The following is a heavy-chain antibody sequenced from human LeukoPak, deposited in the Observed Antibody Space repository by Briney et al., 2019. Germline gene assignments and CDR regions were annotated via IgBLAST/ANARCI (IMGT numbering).Heavy chain of an antibody. CDR3: ARQLGSGYDLYYYGMDV. CDR2: IDPSDSYT. Sequence: GESLQISCKGSGYSFTSYWISWVRQMPGKGLEWMGRIDPSDSYTNYSPSFQGHVTISADKSVSTAYLQWSSLKASDTAMYYCARQLGSGYDLYYYGMDVWGQGTTVTVSS. D-gene: IGHD5-12*01. V-gene: IGHV5-10-1*01. J-gene: IGHJ6*02. CDR1: GYSFTSYW.